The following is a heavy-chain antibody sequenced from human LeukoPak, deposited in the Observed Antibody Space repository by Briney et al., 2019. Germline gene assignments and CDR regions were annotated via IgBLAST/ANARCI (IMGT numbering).Heavy chain of an antibody. D-gene: IGHD1-26*01. CDR1: GHSFTNHW. V-gene: IGHV5-51*01. CDR2: INLGDSET. CDR3: ARRPYSGSPNWFDP. J-gene: IGHJ5*02. Sequence: GESLKISCEASGHSFTNHWIGWVRQMPGKGLEWMGIINLGDSETQYSPSFQGQVTISLDKSISTAYLQWRSLKVSDTAMYYCARRPYSGSPNWFDPRGQGTLVTVSS.